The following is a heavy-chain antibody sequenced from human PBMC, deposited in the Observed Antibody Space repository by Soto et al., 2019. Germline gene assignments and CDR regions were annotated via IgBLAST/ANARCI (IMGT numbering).Heavy chain of an antibody. J-gene: IGHJ6*02. V-gene: IGHV3-30*18. CDR1: GFTFSSYG. D-gene: IGHD6-6*01. CDR3: AKALKDGGYSSSSRYYYYGMDV. Sequence: GGSLRLSCAASGFTFSSYGMHWVRQAPGKGLEWVAVISYDGSNKYYADSVKGRFTISRDNSKNTLYLQMNSLRAEDTAVYYCAKALKDGGYSSSSRYYYYGMDVWGQGTTVTVSS. CDR2: ISYDGSNK.